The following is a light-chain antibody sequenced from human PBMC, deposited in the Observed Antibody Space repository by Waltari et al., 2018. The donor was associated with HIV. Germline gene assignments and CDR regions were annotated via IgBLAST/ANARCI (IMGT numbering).Light chain of an antibody. V-gene: IGKV1-16*01. J-gene: IGKJ5*01. CDR3: HQYHSYPIT. Sequence: DIQLTQSPPSLSASPGDSVTITWRASQDIDIYLGWFQQKAGQAPRPLISGTSTLRTGVPSRFRGSSSAADFTLNISRLEPDDFGTYFCHQYHSYPITFGRGTRLDIK. CDR1: QDIDIY. CDR2: GTS.